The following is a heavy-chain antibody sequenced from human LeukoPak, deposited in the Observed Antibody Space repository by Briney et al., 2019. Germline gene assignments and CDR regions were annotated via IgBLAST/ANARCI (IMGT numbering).Heavy chain of an antibody. J-gene: IGHJ4*02. Sequence: PSETLSLTCTVSAASVSGTYWSWDRHPPGKGLEWIAYIYYGGTTNYNPSLKSRATISLDTSKNQFSLELRSVTAADTAVYFCARLGRYDGYTHDCWGQGTLVTVSS. CDR3: ARLGRYDGYTHDC. CDR2: IYYGGTT. V-gene: IGHV4-59*08. D-gene: IGHD5-24*01. CDR1: AASVSGTY.